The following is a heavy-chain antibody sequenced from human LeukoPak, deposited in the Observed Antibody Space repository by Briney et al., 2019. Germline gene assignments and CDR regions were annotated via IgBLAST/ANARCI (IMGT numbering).Heavy chain of an antibody. D-gene: IGHD3-9*01. Sequence: SETLSLTCAVYGGSFSGYYWSWIRQPPGKGLEWIGEINHSGSTNYNPSLKSRVTISVDTSKNQFSLKLSSVTAADTAVYYCARTPKDILTGYYYYYYMDVWGKGTTVTISS. CDR2: INHSGST. J-gene: IGHJ6*03. CDR1: GGSFSGYY. CDR3: ARTPKDILTGYYYYYYMDV. V-gene: IGHV4-34*01.